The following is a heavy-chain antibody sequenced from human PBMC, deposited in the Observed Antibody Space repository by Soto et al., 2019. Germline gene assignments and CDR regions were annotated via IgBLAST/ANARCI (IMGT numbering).Heavy chain of an antibody. D-gene: IGHD1-26*01. Sequence: PSETLSLTCTVSGGSISSYDWSRIRQPPGKGLEWIGYIYYSGSTNYNPSLKSRVTISVDTSKSQFSLKLSSVTAADTAVYYCARVSGSYYQDYWGQGTLVTVSS. CDR3: ARVSGSYYQDY. J-gene: IGHJ4*02. V-gene: IGHV4-59*01. CDR1: GGSISSYD. CDR2: IYYSGST.